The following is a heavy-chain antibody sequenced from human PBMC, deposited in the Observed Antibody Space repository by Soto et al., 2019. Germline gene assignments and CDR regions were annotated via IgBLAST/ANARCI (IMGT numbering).Heavy chain of an antibody. J-gene: IGHJ5*02. CDR2: IYHSGST. CDR1: GYSISSGYY. CDR3: ARGTYKGIVATGFNWFDP. Sequence: ASETLSLTGAVSGYSISSGYYWGWIRQPPGKGLEWIGSIYHSGSTYYNPSLKSRVTISVDTSKNQFSLKLSSVTAADTAVYFCARGTYKGIVATGFNWFDPWGQGTLVTVSS. D-gene: IGHD5-12*01. V-gene: IGHV4-38-2*01.